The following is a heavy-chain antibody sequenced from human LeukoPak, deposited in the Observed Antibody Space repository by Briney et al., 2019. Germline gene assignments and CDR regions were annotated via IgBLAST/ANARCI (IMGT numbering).Heavy chain of an antibody. V-gene: IGHV3-23*01. D-gene: IGHD3-22*01. J-gene: IGHJ4*02. CDR3: AKDRNYYDSSIDSDY. CDR1: GFTFSSYA. CDR2: ITGSGGST. Sequence: RGSLRLSCAASGFTFSSYAMSWVRQAPGKGLEWVSVITGSGGSTYYADSVKGRFTISRDNSKNTLYLQMNSLRAGDTAVYYCAKDRNYYDSSIDSDYWGQGTLVTVSS.